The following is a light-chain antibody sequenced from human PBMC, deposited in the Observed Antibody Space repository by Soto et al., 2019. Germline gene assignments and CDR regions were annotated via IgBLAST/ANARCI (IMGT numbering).Light chain of an antibody. CDR3: PQYNSYPWT. J-gene: IGKJ1*01. CDR1: QSNSSW. CDR2: DAP. V-gene: IGKV1-5*01. Sequence: FQLTPSPSTLSASVGDRVTVTCRASQSNSSWLAWYQQKPGKATKLLVYDAPSLESGRPSSFSGSGSATEFTPTIRSLQPDDFATCYCPQYNSYPWTFGQGTKVDIK.